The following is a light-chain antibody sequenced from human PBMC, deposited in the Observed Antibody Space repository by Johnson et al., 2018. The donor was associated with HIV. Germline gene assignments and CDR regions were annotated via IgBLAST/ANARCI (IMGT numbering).Light chain of an antibody. J-gene: IGLJ1*01. CDR1: RSNIGSNF. V-gene: IGLV1-51*02. CDR3: GTWDSSLSSYV. Sequence: QSVLTQPPSVSAAPGQKVTISCSGSRSNIGSNFVSWYHQLPGTAPKLLIYENNKRPSGIPDRFSGSKSGTSATLGITGLQTGDEADYYCGTWDSSLSSYVFGIGTKVTVL. CDR2: ENN.